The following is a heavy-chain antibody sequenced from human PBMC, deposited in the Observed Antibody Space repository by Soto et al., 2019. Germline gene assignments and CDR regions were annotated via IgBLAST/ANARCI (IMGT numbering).Heavy chain of an antibody. V-gene: IGHV4-59*01. D-gene: IGHD1-7*01. CDR1: GGSIGSYY. Sequence: PSETLSLTCTVSGGSIGSYYWSWIRPPPGKGLEWIGYIYYSGSTNYNPSLKSRVTISVDTSKNQFSLKLSSVTAADTAVYYCARESYSWNYRYFDFWGQGTLVTVSS. J-gene: IGHJ4*02. CDR3: ARESYSWNYRYFDF. CDR2: IYYSGST.